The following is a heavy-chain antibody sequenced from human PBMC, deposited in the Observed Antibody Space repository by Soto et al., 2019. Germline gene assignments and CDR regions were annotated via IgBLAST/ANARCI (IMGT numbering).Heavy chain of an antibody. V-gene: IGHV1-69*01. CDR3: ARARYDILTGYYSVYYYYGRDV. CDR1: GGTFSSYA. D-gene: IGHD3-9*01. J-gene: IGHJ6*02. CDR2: IIPIFGTA. Sequence: QVQLVQSGAEVKKPGSSVKVSCKASGGTFSSYAISWVRQAPGQGLEWMGGIIPIFGTANYAQKFQGRVTITADESTSTAYMELSSLRSEDTAVYYCARARYDILTGYYSVYYYYGRDVWGQGTTVTVSS.